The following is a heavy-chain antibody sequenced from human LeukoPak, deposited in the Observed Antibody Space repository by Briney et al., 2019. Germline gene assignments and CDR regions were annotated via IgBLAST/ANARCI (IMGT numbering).Heavy chain of an antibody. J-gene: IGHJ5*02. CDR1: GGSFSGYY. CDR2: INHSGST. CDR3: AGGETNSSGYYAWFDP. V-gene: IGHV4-34*01. Sequence: SETLSLTCAVYGGSFSGYYWSWIRQPPGKGLEWIGEINHSGSTNYNPSLKSRVTISVDTSKNQSSLKLSSVTAADTAVYYCAGGETNSSGYYAWFDPWGQGTLVTVSS. D-gene: IGHD3-22*01.